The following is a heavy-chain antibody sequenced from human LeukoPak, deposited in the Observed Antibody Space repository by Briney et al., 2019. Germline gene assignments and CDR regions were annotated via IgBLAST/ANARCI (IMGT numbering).Heavy chain of an antibody. CDR3: ARGPRIAARPYYFDF. D-gene: IGHD6-6*01. Sequence: SDTLSLTCTVSGGSLSRSSHFWGWIRQPPGKGLEWIGSIYYSGNTYYNPSLKSRVTISVDTSKNQFSLKLSSVTAADTAVYYCARGPRIAARPYYFDFWGQGTLVTVSS. J-gene: IGHJ4*02. CDR1: GGSLSRSSHF. CDR2: IYYSGNT. V-gene: IGHV4-39*07.